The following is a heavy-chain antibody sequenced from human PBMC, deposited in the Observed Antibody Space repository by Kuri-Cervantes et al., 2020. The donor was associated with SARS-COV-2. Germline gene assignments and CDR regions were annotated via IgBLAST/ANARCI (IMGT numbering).Heavy chain of an antibody. Sequence: GESLKISCAASGFTFSGHWIHWVRQAPGKGLVWVSRINPDGSYTNNADSVKGRFTLSIDNAKNILFLQMNSLRAEDTAVYYCVRDGDHWNFDYWAQGTLVTVSS. CDR2: INPDGSYT. J-gene: IGHJ4*02. D-gene: IGHD1-1*01. CDR3: VRDGDHWNFDY. V-gene: IGHV3-74*01. CDR1: GFTFSGHW.